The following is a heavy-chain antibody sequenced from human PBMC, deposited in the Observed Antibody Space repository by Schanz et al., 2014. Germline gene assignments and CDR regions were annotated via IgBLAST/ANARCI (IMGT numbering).Heavy chain of an antibody. CDR3: AKVSTHIDIVLVPTAIDY. V-gene: IGHV3-33*06. J-gene: IGHJ4*02. Sequence: QVPLVESGGGVVQFGRSLRLSCVASGFTFSSYGMHWVRQAPGKGLEWVAVIWYDENNKYYADSVKGRFTMSRDNSKNTVYLHMNPLRSEDTAGYYCAKVSTHIDIVLVPTAIDYWGQGTLVTVSS. D-gene: IGHD2-2*01. CDR2: IWYDENNK. CDR1: GFTFSSYG.